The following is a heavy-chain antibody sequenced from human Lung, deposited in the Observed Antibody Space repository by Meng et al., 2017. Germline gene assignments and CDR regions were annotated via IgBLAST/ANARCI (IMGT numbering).Heavy chain of an antibody. V-gene: IGHV1-18*01. CDR2: LGDHPGDT. D-gene: IGHD3-10*01. J-gene: IGHJ4*02. Sequence: HVHLLQSGAELKQPGASLKVSCKASDYTFTAYGVGWLRQAPGQGLEWMAWLGDHPGDTNFAPKFLGRVTVTADTATATAYMELRSLRSDDAAVYYCARGTPGRSYCDYWGLGTLVTVSS. CDR3: ARGTPGRSYCDY. CDR1: DYTFTAYG.